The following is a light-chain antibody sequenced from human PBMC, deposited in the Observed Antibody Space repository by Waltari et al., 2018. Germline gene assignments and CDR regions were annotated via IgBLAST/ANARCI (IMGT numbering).Light chain of an antibody. CDR3: HQYNNWPGT. Sequence: VMTQFPATLSLYPGESATIFCRASQSITSNLAWYQQKPGQAPRLLMYCASIRAPGIPARVSGSWSGTEFTLTISSLQSEDFAVYYCHQYNNWPGTFGQGTKLEIK. CDR2: CAS. CDR1: QSITSN. V-gene: IGKV3-15*01. J-gene: IGKJ2*02.